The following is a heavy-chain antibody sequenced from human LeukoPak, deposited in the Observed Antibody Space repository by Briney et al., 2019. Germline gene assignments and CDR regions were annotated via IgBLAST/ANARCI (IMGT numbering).Heavy chain of an antibody. Sequence: GRSLRLSCAASAFTFSHFAMHWVRQAPDKGLEWVAVIWSDATNKYYADSVKGRFTISRDNFKSTVSLEMNSLRAEDTAVYYCAKGAQRGFDYSNSLEHWGQGSLVIVSS. CDR3: AKGAQRGFDYSNSLEH. CDR1: AFTFSHFA. D-gene: IGHD4-11*01. J-gene: IGHJ5*02. CDR2: IWSDATNK. V-gene: IGHV3-33*06.